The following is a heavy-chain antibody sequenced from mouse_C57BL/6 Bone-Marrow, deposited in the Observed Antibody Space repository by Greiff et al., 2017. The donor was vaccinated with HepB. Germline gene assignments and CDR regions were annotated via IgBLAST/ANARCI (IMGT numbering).Heavy chain of an antibody. D-gene: IGHD1-1*01. V-gene: IGHV1-62-2*01. CDR3: ARHACITTVVANWYFDV. Sequence: VQLQQSGAELVKPGASVKLSCKASGYTFTEYTIHWVKQRSGQGLEWIGWFYPGSGSIKYNEKFKDKATLTADKSSSTVYMELSRLTSEDSAVYVGARHACITTVVANWYFDVWGTGTTVTVSS. CDR2: FYPGSGSI. J-gene: IGHJ1*03. CDR1: GYTFTEYT.